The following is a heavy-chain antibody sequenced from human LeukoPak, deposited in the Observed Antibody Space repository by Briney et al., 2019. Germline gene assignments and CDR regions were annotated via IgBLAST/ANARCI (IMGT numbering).Heavy chain of an antibody. J-gene: IGHJ3*02. D-gene: IGHD2-2*01. CDR1: GGSISSGSYY. Sequence: SQTLSLTCTVSGGSISSGSYYWSWIRQSAGKGLEWIGRIYTSGSTNYNPSLKSRVTISVDTSKNQFSLKLSSVTAADTAVYYCARVPPLIVVVPAAHNDAFDIWGQGTMVTVSS. CDR2: IYTSGST. CDR3: ARVPPLIVVVPAAHNDAFDI. V-gene: IGHV4-61*02.